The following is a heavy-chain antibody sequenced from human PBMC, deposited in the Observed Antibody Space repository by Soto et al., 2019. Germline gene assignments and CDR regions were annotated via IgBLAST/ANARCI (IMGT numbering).Heavy chain of an antibody. D-gene: IGHD1-26*01. V-gene: IGHV3-43*01. CDR1: GFTFDDYI. CDR2: ISWDGGTT. Sequence: EVQLVESGGVMVQPGGSLRLSCAASGFTFDDYIMHWVRQAPGKGLEWVSLISWDGGTTYYADSVKGRFTISRDNSKNSLYLQMNSLRTEDTALYYCAKDGNSGSYYLFDYWGQGTLVTVSS. J-gene: IGHJ4*02. CDR3: AKDGNSGSYYLFDY.